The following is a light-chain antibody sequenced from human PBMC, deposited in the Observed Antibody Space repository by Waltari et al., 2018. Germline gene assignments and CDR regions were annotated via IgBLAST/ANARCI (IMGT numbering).Light chain of an antibody. Sequence: SYELTQPPSVSVSPGQTASITCSGDILRNKYASWYQQKPGQSPLLVIYQDTKRPSGIPERFSGSKSGNAATLTISGTQAMDEADYYCQALGTGAWVFGGGTKLTVL. V-gene: IGLV3-1*01. CDR3: QALGTGAWV. CDR2: QDT. CDR1: ILRNKY. J-gene: IGLJ3*02.